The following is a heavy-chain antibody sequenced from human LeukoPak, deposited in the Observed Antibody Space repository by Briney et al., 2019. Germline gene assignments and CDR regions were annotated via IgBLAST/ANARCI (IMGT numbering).Heavy chain of an antibody. D-gene: IGHD3-3*01. CDR2: ISSSGSTI. Sequence: PGGSLRLSCAASGFTFSSYSMNWIRQAPGKGLEWVSYISSSGSTIYYADSVKGRFTISRDNAKNSLYLQMNSLRAEDTAVYYCAREYYDFWSGYPRNSAFDYWGQGTLVTVSS. CDR1: GFTFSSYS. J-gene: IGHJ4*02. V-gene: IGHV3-48*04. CDR3: AREYYDFWSGYPRNSAFDY.